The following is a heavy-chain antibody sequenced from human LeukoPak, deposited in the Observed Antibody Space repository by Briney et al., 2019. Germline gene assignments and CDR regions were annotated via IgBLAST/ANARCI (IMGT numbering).Heavy chain of an antibody. Sequence: ASVKVSCKASGYTFTGHYMHWARQAPGQVLEWMGWINSKSGDRNSAQKFQGRVTMTRDTSISTVYMELSRLRPDDTAVYYCAREGWDRTDTAELDHWGQGTLVTVSS. D-gene: IGHD1-26*01. V-gene: IGHV1-2*02. CDR2: INSKSGDR. J-gene: IGHJ4*02. CDR1: GYTFTGHY. CDR3: AREGWDRTDTAELDH.